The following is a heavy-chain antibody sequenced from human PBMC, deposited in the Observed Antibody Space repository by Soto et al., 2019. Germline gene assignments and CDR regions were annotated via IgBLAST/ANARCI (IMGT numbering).Heavy chain of an antibody. CDR2: IGGGGAST. D-gene: IGHD3-10*01. V-gene: IGHV3-23*01. CDR1: GFTFNTYA. CDR3: AADSIAFLSYDIHGMDV. J-gene: IGHJ6*02. Sequence: PGGSLRDSCAASGFTFNTYAMSWVRPAPGKGFEWASAIGGGGASTHYADCVNGRCTICGETSKYTPYMTLNSRSVDGTDIYSCAADSIAFLSYDIHGMDVWGQGTRVTVSS.